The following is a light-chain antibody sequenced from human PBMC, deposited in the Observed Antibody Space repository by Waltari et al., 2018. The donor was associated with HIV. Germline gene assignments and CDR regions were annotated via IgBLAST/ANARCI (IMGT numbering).Light chain of an antibody. CDR1: RSNLGAVYA. CDR3: QSYDSGSSGSV. Sequence: QSLLTQPPSVSGAPGQRVTLSSTGTRSNLGAVYAIPWYHQVPGTAPKLVIYANNNRASGVPDRFSGSKFGPSASLAITGLQAEDEGTYYCQSYDSGSSGSVFGGGTKLTVL. V-gene: IGLV1-40*01. CDR2: ANN. J-gene: IGLJ2*01.